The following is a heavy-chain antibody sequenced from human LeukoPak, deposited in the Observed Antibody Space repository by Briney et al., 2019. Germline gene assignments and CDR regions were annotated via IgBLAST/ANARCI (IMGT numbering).Heavy chain of an antibody. D-gene: IGHD6-19*01. CDR3: ARDRGSGWSPYFDY. J-gene: IGHJ4*02. CDR1: GFTFSSYA. V-gene: IGHV3-30*04. CDR2: ISCDGSNK. Sequence: GRSLRLSCAASGFTFSSYAMHWVRQAPGKGLEWVAVISCDGSNKYYADSVKGRFTISRDNSKNTLYLQMNSLRAEDTAVYYCARDRGSGWSPYFDYWGQGTLVTVSS.